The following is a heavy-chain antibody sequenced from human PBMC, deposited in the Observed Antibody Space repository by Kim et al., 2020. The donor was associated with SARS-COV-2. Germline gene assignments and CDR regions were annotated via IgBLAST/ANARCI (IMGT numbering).Heavy chain of an antibody. Sequence: GGSLRLSCAAYGFTFSSYSMNWVRQAPGKGLEWVSSISSSSSYIYYADSVKGRFTISRDNAKNSLYLQMNSLRAEDTAVYYCASSAMARGDYWGQGTLVTVSS. CDR1: GFTFSSYS. CDR2: ISSSSSYI. J-gene: IGHJ4*02. D-gene: IGHD2-2*01. CDR3: ASSAMARGDY. V-gene: IGHV3-21*01.